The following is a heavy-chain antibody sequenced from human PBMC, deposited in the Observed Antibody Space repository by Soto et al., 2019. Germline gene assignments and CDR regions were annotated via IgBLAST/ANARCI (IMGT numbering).Heavy chain of an antibody. D-gene: IGHD5-12*01. CDR3: ARTGGYGAYYYYYMDV. Sequence: SGPTLVNPTQTLTLTCTFSGFSLSTSGMCVSWIRQPPGKALEWLARIDWDDDKYYSTSLKTRLTISKDTSKNQVVLTMTNMDPVDTATYYCARTGGYGAYYYYYMDVWGKGTTVTVSS. CDR1: GFSLSTSGMC. J-gene: IGHJ6*03. V-gene: IGHV2-70*11. CDR2: IDWDDDK.